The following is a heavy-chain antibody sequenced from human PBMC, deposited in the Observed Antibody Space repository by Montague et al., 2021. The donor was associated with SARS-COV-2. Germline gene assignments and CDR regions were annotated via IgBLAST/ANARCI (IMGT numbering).Heavy chain of an antibody. D-gene: IGHD3-10*01. V-gene: IGHV4-31*03. CDR3: ARARRGSGSGSYFDILVNWFDP. CDR2: IYYSGST. J-gene: IGHJ5*02. CDR1: GGSISSGGYY. Sequence: TLSLTCTVSGGSISSGGYYWSWIRQHPGKGLEWIGYIYYSGSTYYNPSLKSRVTISVDTSKNQFSLKLSSVTTADTAVYYCARARRGSGSGSYFDILVNWFDPWGRGTLVTVSS.